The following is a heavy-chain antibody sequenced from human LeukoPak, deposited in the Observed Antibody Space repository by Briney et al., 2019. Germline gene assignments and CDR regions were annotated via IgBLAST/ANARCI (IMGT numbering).Heavy chain of an antibody. Sequence: EASVTVSYKASGGTFNNYAISWVRQAPGQGREWMGGIIPIFGTANYAQKFQGRVTITADESTSTAYMELSSLRSEDTALYYCARARRGWLQLGGYFDYWGQGTLVTVSS. J-gene: IGHJ4*02. CDR1: GGTFNNYA. CDR3: ARARRGWLQLGGYFDY. D-gene: IGHD5-24*01. V-gene: IGHV1-69*13. CDR2: IIPIFGTA.